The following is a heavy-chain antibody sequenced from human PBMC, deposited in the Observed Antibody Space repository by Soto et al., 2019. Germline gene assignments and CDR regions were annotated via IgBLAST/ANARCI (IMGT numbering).Heavy chain of an antibody. Sequence: SETLSLTCAVYGGSFSGYYWSWIRQPPGKGLEWIGEINHSGSTNYNPSLKSRVTISVDTSKNQFSLKLSSVTAADTAVYYCARGASDSRYYYYGMDVWGQGTTVTVSS. CDR1: GGSFSGYY. CDR2: INHSGST. J-gene: IGHJ6*02. D-gene: IGHD3-22*01. V-gene: IGHV4-34*01. CDR3: ARGASDSRYYYYGMDV.